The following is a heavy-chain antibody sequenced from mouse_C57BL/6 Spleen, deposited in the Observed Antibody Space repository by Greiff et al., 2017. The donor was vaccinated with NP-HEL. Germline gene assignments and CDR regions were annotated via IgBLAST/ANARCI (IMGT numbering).Heavy chain of an antibody. CDR1: GYTFTSYW. J-gene: IGHJ2*01. V-gene: IGHV1-64*01. D-gene: IGHD1-1*01. Sequence: QVQLQQPGAELVKPGASVKLSCKASGYTFTSYWMHWVKQRPGQGLEWIGMIHPNSGSTNYNEKFTSKATLTVDKSSSTAYMQLSSLTSEDSAVYYCARDTTVVATEYWGQGTTLTVSS. CDR3: ARDTTVVATEY. CDR2: IHPNSGST.